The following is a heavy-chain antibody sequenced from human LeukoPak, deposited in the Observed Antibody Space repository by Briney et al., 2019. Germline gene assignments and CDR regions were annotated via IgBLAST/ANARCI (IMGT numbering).Heavy chain of an antibody. CDR2: IIWSGGST. Sequence: GGSLRLSCAASGFTFDDYGMSWVRQAPGKGLEWVSGIIWSGGSTGYVDSVKGRFTISRDNSKNTLYLQMNSLRAEDTAVYYCAKDGGPYSSSWYYYYMDVWGKGTTVTVSS. J-gene: IGHJ6*03. CDR1: GFTFDDYG. CDR3: AKDGGPYSSSWYYYYMDV. V-gene: IGHV3-20*04. D-gene: IGHD6-13*01.